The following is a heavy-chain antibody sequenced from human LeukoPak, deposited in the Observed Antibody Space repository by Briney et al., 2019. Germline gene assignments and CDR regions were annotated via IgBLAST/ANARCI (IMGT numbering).Heavy chain of an antibody. V-gene: IGHV3-30*18. J-gene: IGHJ4*02. D-gene: IGHD3-9*01. CDR3: AKDTSYYDILTGLDY. CDR1: GFTVSSNY. CDR2: ISYDGSNK. Sequence: PGGSLRLSCAASGFTVSSNYMSWVRQAPGKGLEWVAVISYDGSNKYYADSVKGRFTISRDNSKNTLYLQMNSLRAEDTAVYYCAKDTSYYDILTGLDYWGQGTLVTVSS.